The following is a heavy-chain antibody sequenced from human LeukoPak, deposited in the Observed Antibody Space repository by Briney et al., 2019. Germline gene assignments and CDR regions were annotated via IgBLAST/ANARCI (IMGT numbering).Heavy chain of an antibody. CDR2: IIPIFGTA. CDR1: GGTFSSYA. D-gene: IGHD3-3*01. Sequence: SVKVSCKASGGTFSSYAISWVRQAPGQGLEWMGGIIPIFGTANYAQKFQGRVTITADESTSTAYMELSSLRSEDTAVYYCARGNVLRFLEWLFPFDYWGQGTLVTVSS. CDR3: ARGNVLRFLEWLFPFDY. J-gene: IGHJ4*02. V-gene: IGHV1-69*13.